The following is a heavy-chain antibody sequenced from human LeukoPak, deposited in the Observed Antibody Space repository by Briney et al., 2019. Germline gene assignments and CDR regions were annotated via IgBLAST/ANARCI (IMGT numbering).Heavy chain of an antibody. J-gene: IGHJ4*02. Sequence: GGSLRLSCADSGFTFSTTWMNWVRQAPGKGLEWVGLIKSKVDGGTTDYAAPVKGRFAISRDDSKNTLYLQMNSLKTEDTAGYYCTTSGVRRFDSWGRGALVTVSS. D-gene: IGHD3-10*01. CDR2: IKSKVDGGTT. CDR3: TTSGVRRFDS. CDR1: GFTFSTTW. V-gene: IGHV3-15*01.